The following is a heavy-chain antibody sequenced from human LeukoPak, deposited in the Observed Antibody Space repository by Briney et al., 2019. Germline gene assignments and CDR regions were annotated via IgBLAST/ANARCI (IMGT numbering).Heavy chain of an antibody. Sequence: ASVKVSCKASGYTFTSYALNWVRQAPGQGLEWMGWINTNTGNPTFAQGFTGRFVFSLDTSVNTAYLQMNSLRAEDTAVYYCAKGENGGSGWYPTRPVSHDYWGQGTLVTVSS. CDR3: AKGENGGSGWYPTRPVSHDY. D-gene: IGHD6-19*01. CDR1: GYTFTSYA. V-gene: IGHV7-4-1*02. CDR2: INTNTGNP. J-gene: IGHJ4*02.